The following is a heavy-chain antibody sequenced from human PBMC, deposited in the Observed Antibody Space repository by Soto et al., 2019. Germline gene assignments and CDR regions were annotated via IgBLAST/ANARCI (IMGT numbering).Heavy chain of an antibody. CDR2: INPSGGST. Sequence: ASVKVSCKASGYTFTSYYMHWVRQAPGQGLEWMGIINPSGGSTSYAQKFQGRVTMTRDTSTSTVYMELSSLRTEDTAVYYCARAGTLADSSSWYWFDPWGQGTLVTVSS. V-gene: IGHV1-46*01. CDR1: GYTFTSYY. CDR3: ARAGTLADSSSWYWFDP. D-gene: IGHD6-13*01. J-gene: IGHJ5*02.